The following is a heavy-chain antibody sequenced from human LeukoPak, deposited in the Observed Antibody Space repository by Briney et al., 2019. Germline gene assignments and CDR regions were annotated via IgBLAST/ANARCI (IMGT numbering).Heavy chain of an antibody. J-gene: IGHJ4*02. CDR1: GFNFRDYD. CDR2: ISASGATT. D-gene: IGHD4-11*01. CDR3: ARSINYSNYLLDS. V-gene: IGHV3-23*01. Sequence: GGSLRLSCAASGFNFRDYDITWVRQAPGKGLEWVASISASGATTNYADSVRGRFTIFRDNSNKVIYLRMNSLSAEDTAVYYCARSINYSNYLLDSWGQGTRVTVSS.